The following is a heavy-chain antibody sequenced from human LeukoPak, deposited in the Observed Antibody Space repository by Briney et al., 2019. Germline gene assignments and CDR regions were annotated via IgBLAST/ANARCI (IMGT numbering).Heavy chain of an antibody. CDR3: AKLAVGLGYYDSSGYIPA. V-gene: IGHV3-23*01. CDR2: ISGTGGST. CDR1: GFTFSNYA. Sequence: GGSLRLSCAASGFTFSNYAMSWVRQAPGKGLEWVSSISGTGGSTYYADSVKGRFTISRDNSKNTLYLQMNSLRAEDTAVYYCAKLAVGLGYYDSSGYIPAWGQGTLVTVSS. D-gene: IGHD3-22*01. J-gene: IGHJ5*02.